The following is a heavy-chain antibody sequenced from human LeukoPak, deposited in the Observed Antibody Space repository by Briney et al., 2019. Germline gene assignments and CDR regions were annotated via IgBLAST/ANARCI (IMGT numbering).Heavy chain of an antibody. CDR1: GGSISSYY. CDR2: IYTSGST. CDR3: ARTGTGYSRGWPPTDAFDV. V-gene: IGHV4-4*07. J-gene: IGHJ3*01. Sequence: SETLSLACTVSGGSISSYYWSWIRQPAGKGLERIWRIYTSGSTNYNPSLKSRVTMSVDTSKNQFSLKLSSVTAADTAVYYCARTGTGYSRGWPPTDAFDVSGQGTMVTVSS. D-gene: IGHD6-19*01.